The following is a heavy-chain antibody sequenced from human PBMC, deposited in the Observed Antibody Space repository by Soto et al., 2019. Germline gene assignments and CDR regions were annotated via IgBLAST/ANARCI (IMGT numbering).Heavy chain of an antibody. CDR3: ARGYRISMVILTTNYSDC. D-gene: IGHD3-10*01. CDR2: IHHGGST. V-gene: IGHV4-34*01. CDR1: GGPFGGFY. Sequence: TSETLSLTCAVNGGPFGGFYWMWIRQSPGKGLEWIGEIHHGGSTNYNPSLKSRVTMSLDTSKNQFSLKLTSVTAADTAVYYCARGYRISMVILTTNYSDCWGQRTPVTVSS. J-gene: IGHJ4*02.